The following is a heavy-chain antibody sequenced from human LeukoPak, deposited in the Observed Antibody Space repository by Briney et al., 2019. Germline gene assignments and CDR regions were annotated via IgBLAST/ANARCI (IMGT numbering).Heavy chain of an antibody. Sequence: GESLKISCKGSGYSFTSYWISWVRQMPGKGLEWMGRIDPSDSHTNYSPSLQGHVTISADKSIRTAYLQWSSLKASDTAMYYCARYGSGTSYYYYAMDVWGQGTTVTVSS. CDR2: IDPSDSHT. CDR3: ARYGSGTSYYYYAMDV. CDR1: GYSFTSYW. D-gene: IGHD3-10*01. V-gene: IGHV5-10-1*01. J-gene: IGHJ6*02.